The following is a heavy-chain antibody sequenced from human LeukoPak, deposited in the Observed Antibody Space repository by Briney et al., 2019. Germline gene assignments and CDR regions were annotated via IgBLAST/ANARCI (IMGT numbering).Heavy chain of an antibody. CDR1: GFTFSSYA. Sequence: GGSLRLSCAASGFTFSSYAMSWIRQAPGKGLEWVSYISSSGSTIYYADSVKGRFTISRDNTKNSLYLQMNSLRAEDTAVYYCAREAEMAYGGFDYWGQGTLVTVSS. J-gene: IGHJ4*02. V-gene: IGHV3-11*01. CDR2: ISSSGSTI. CDR3: AREAEMAYGGFDY. D-gene: IGHD5-24*01.